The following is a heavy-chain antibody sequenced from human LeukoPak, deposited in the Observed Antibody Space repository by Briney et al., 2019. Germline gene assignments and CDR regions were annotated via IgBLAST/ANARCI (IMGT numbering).Heavy chain of an antibody. J-gene: IGHJ4*02. D-gene: IGHD2-2*01. CDR3: ARGSYCSSTSCSNFDY. V-gene: IGHV1-8*03. CDR1: GYTFSNYA. Sequence: GASVKVSCKASGYTFSNYAINWMRQATGQGLEWMAWMSPTNGDTGYAQKFQGRVTLTRDTSMSTAYMELTSLTSEDTAVYYCARGSYCSSTSCSNFDYWGQGTLVTVSS. CDR2: MSPTNGDT.